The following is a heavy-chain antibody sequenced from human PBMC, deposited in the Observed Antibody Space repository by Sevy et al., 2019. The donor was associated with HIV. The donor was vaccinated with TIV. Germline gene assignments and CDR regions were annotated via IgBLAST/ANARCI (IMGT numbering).Heavy chain of an antibody. J-gene: IGHJ4*02. CDR3: ARDQGGDIVVVPADY. V-gene: IGHV3-21*01. CDR2: ISSSSSYM. D-gene: IGHD2-2*01. Sequence: GGSLRLSCAASGFTFSSYSMSWVRQAPGKGLEWVSSISSSSSYMYYADSVKGRFTISRDNAKNSLYLQMNSLRAEDTAVYYCARDQGGDIVVVPADYWGQGTLVTVSS. CDR1: GFTFSSYS.